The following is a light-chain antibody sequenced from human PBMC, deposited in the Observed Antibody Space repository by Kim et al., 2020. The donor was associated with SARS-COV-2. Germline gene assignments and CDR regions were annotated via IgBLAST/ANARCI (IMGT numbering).Light chain of an antibody. CDR2: GYN. CDR3: AAWDDNLNGVG. V-gene: IGLV1-44*01. CDR1: FSNVGRNT. J-gene: IGLJ2*01. Sequence: QSVLTQPPSASGTPGQRVTISCSGSFSNVGRNTVNWYQQLPGTAPKLLIFGYNQRPSGVPDRFSGSKSGTSTSLAISGLQSEDEADYYCAAWDDNLNGVGFGGGTQLTVL.